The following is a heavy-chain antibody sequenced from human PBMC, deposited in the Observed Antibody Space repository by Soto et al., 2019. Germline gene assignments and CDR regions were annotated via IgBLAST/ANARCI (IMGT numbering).Heavy chain of an antibody. CDR2: IYYSGST. V-gene: IGHV4-59*01. CDR1: GGSISSYY. J-gene: IGHJ4*02. CDR3: ARDYGDYFDY. D-gene: IGHD4-17*01. Sequence: PSETLSLTCTVSGGSISSYYWSWIRQPPGKGLEWIGYIYYSGSTNYNPSLKSRVTISVDTSKNQFSLKLSSVTAADTAVYYCARDYGDYFDYWGQGTLVTVSS.